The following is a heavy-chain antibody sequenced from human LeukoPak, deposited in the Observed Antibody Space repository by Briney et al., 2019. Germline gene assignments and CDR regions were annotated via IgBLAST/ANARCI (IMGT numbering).Heavy chain of an antibody. V-gene: IGHV4-59*05. CDR1: GGSISSHY. J-gene: IGHJ4*02. D-gene: IGHD6-19*01. CDR2: IYYSGST. Sequence: SETLSLTCTVSGGSISSHYWSWIRQPPGKGLEWIGSIYYSGSTYYNPSLKSRVTISVDTSKNQFSLKLSSVTAADTAVYYCATFYSSGWHYFDYWGQGTLVTVSS. CDR3: ATFYSSGWHYFDY.